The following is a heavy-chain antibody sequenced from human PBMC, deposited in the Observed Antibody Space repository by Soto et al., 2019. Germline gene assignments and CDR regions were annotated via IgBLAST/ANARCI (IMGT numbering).Heavy chain of an antibody. CDR3: ARDLEECSTSCYAGY. J-gene: IGHJ4*02. CDR2: ISAYNGNT. CDR1: GYTFTSYG. D-gene: IGHD2-2*01. V-gene: IGHV1-18*01. Sequence: QVQLVQSGAEVKKPGASVKVSCKASGYTFTSYGISCVRQAPGQGLEWMGWISAYNGNTNYAQKLQGRVTMTTDTSTSTAYMELRSLRSDDTAVYYCARDLEECSTSCYAGYWGQGTLVTVSS.